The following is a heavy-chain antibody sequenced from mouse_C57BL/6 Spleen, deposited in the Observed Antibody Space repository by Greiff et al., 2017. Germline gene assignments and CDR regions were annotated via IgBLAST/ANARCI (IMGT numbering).Heavy chain of an antibody. CDR1: GYTFTSYT. CDR2: INPSSGYT. J-gene: IGHJ4*01. V-gene: IGHV1-4*01. Sequence: QVQLQQSGAELARPGASVKMSCKASGYTFTSYTMHWVKQRPGQGLEWIGYINPSSGYTKYNQKFKDKATLTADKSSSTAYMQLSSLTSEDSAVYYCARVYYKSAMDYWGQGTSVTVSS. D-gene: IGHD2-12*01. CDR3: ARVYYKSAMDY.